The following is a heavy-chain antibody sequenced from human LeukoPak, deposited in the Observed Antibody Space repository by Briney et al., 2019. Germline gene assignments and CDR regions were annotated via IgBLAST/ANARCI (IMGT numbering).Heavy chain of an antibody. Sequence: ASVKVSCKASGYTFTGYYMHWVRQAPGQGLEWMGWINPNSGGTNYAQKFQGRVTMTRDTSISTAYMELSRLRSDDTAVYYCARDEAYGSEELFDYWGQGTLVTVSS. D-gene: IGHD1-7*01. J-gene: IGHJ4*02. V-gene: IGHV1-2*02. CDR2: INPNSGGT. CDR3: ARDEAYGSEELFDY. CDR1: GYTFTGYY.